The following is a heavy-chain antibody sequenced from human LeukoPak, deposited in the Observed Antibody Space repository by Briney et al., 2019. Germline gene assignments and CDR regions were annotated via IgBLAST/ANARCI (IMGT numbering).Heavy chain of an antibody. V-gene: IGHV3-33*08. D-gene: IGHD3-10*01. CDR1: GFTFSSYW. Sequence: GGSLRLSCAASGFTFSSYWMSWVRQAPGKGLEWVAVIWYGGSSTHYADSVKGRFTISRDNSKNTLYLQMNSLRAEDTAVYYCATDGSKVREVIAYYFDYWGQGALVTVSS. J-gene: IGHJ4*02. CDR3: ATDGSKVREVIAYYFDY. CDR2: IWYGGSST.